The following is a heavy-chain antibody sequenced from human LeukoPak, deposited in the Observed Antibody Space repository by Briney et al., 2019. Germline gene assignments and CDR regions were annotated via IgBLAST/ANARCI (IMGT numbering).Heavy chain of an antibody. J-gene: IGHJ4*02. CDR3: AKDPYLIY. CDR1: GFTFSSYG. Sequence: PGGSLRLSCAASGFTFSSYGMHWVRQAPGKGLEWVPVISYDGSNKYYADSVKGRFTISRDNSKNTLYLQMNSLRAEDTAVYYCAKDPYLIYWGQGTLVTVSS. D-gene: IGHD2-8*01. CDR2: ISYDGSNK. V-gene: IGHV3-30*18.